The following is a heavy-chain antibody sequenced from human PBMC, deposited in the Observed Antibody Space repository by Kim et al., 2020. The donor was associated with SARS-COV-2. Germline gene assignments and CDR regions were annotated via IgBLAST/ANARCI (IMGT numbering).Heavy chain of an antibody. CDR3: ARYAYSYDSSGYVGHYGMDV. Sequence: SETLSLTCTVSGGSISSYYWSWIRQPPGKGLEWIGYIYYSGSTNYNPSLKSRVTISVDTSKNQFSLKLSSVTAADTAVYYCARYAYSYDSSGYVGHYGMDVWGQGTTVTVSS. J-gene: IGHJ6*02. CDR1: GGSISSYY. CDR2: IYYSGST. D-gene: IGHD3-22*01. V-gene: IGHV4-59*01.